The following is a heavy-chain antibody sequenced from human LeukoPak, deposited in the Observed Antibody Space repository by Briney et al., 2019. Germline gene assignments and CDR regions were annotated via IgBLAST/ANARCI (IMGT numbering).Heavy chain of an antibody. CDR2: MNPNSGNT. Sequence: ASVKVSCKASGYTFTSYDINWVRQATGPGLEWMGWMNPNSGNTGYAQKFQGRVTMTRNTSISTAYMELSSLRSEDTAVYYCARLYSSSWYVSAAFDIWGQGTMVTVS. J-gene: IGHJ3*02. D-gene: IGHD6-13*01. CDR1: GYTFTSYD. CDR3: ARLYSSSWYVSAAFDI. V-gene: IGHV1-8*01.